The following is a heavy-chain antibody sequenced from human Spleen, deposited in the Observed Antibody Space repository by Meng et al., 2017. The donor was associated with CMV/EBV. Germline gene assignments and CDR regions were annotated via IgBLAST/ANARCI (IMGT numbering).Heavy chain of an antibody. V-gene: IGHV3-74*01. CDR1: GFTFSSYW. Sequence: GESLKISCAASGFTFSSYWMHWVRQAPGKGLVWVSRINSDGSSTSYADSVKGRFTISRDNAKNTLYLQMNSLRVEDTAVYYCARAIKVITIFGVPKSPYAQNFDYWGQGTLVTVSS. J-gene: IGHJ4*02. CDR3: ARAIKVITIFGVPKSPYAQNFDY. CDR2: INSDGSST. D-gene: IGHD3-3*01.